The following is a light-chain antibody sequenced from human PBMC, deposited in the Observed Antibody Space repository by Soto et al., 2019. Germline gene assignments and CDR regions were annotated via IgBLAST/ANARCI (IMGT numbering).Light chain of an antibody. V-gene: IGKV1-5*03. Sequence: DIQMTQSPSTLSASVGDRVTITCRASQSISSWLAWYQQKPGKAPKLLIYKASSLHSGVPPRFSGSGSGTELTLIISSLQPEDFATYYCQQYHTYSGTFGQGTEVEIK. CDR3: QQYHTYSGT. CDR1: QSISSW. CDR2: KAS. J-gene: IGKJ1*01.